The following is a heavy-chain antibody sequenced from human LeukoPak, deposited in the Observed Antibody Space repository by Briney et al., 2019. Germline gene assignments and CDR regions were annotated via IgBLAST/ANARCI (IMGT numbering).Heavy chain of an antibody. J-gene: IGHJ4*02. CDR3: ARTMAF. D-gene: IGHD5-24*01. CDR2: ISSSGSPI. Sequence: GGSLRLSCTASGFTFSSYEMNWVRQATGKGLEWVSDISSSGSPIYYADSVKGRFTVSRDNAKNSLYLQMSSLRAEDTAVYYCARTMAFWGQGTLVAVSS. CDR1: GFTFSSYE. V-gene: IGHV3-48*03.